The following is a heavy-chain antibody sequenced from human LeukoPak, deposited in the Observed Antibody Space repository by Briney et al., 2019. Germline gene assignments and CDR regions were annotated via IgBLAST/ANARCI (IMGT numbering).Heavy chain of an antibody. Sequence: GGSLRLSCAASGFIFSSYAMHWVRQAPGKGLEWVAVISYDGSNKYYADSVKGRFTISRDNSKNTLYLQMNSLRAEDTAVYYCASPYSSGAPGLWGQGTLVTVSS. CDR1: GFIFSSYA. V-gene: IGHV3-30-3*01. CDR3: ASPYSSGAPGL. D-gene: IGHD6-19*01. J-gene: IGHJ4*02. CDR2: ISYDGSNK.